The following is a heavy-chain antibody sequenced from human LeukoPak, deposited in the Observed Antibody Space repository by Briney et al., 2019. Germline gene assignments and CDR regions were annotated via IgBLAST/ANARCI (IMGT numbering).Heavy chain of an antibody. J-gene: IGHJ4*02. CDR2: IKSKTDGGTT. D-gene: IGHD3-9*01. CDR1: GFTFDDYG. V-gene: IGHV3-15*01. Sequence: GGSLRLSCAASGFTFDDYGMSWVRQAPGKGLEWVGRIKSKTDGGTTDYAAPVKGRFTISRDDSKNTLYLQMNSLKTEDTAVYYCTTDILILTGYYGVELWGQGTLVTVSS. CDR3: TTDILILTGYYGVEL.